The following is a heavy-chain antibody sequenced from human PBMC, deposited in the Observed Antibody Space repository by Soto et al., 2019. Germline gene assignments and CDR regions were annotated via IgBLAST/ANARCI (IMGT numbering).Heavy chain of an antibody. Sequence: QVQLVQSGAEVKKPGASVKISCKASGYTFIHYYIHWVRQAPGQGLEWMAIINPNGGSTNYAQKFQGRVNVTSDTSTTTVSMELNSLEADGTAVYFCARSLLQGDFWGQGTLVTVSS. CDR3: ARSLLQGDF. CDR2: INPNGGST. D-gene: IGHD2-21*01. J-gene: IGHJ4*02. CDR1: GYTFIHYY. V-gene: IGHV1-46*01.